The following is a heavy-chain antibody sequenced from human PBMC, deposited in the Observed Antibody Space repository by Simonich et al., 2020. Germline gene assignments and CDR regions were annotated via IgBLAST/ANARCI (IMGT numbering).Heavy chain of an antibody. CDR1: GGSISSSSYY. CDR3: ASTLFTASSSFAFDI. J-gene: IGHJ3*02. CDR2: IYYSGST. Sequence: QLQLQESGPGLVKPSETLSLTCTVSGGSISSSSYYWGWIRQPPGKGLEWIGSIYYSGSTYYNPSLKSRVTISVDTSKTQFSLKLSSVTAADTAVYYCASTLFTASSSFAFDIWGQGTMVTVSS. D-gene: IGHD6-6*01. V-gene: IGHV4-39*01.